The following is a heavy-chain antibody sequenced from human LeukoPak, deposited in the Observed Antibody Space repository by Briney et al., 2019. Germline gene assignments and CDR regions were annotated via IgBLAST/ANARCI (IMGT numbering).Heavy chain of an antibody. V-gene: IGHV3-23*01. Sequence: GGSLRLSCAASGFTFSSYAMSWVRQAPGKGLEWVSAISGSGGSTYYADSVKGRFTISRDNSKNTLYLQMNSLRVEDTAVYYCAKIVTMIPYGYFDYWGQGTLVTVSS. J-gene: IGHJ4*02. CDR2: ISGSGGST. CDR3: AKIVTMIPYGYFDY. D-gene: IGHD3-22*01. CDR1: GFTFSSYA.